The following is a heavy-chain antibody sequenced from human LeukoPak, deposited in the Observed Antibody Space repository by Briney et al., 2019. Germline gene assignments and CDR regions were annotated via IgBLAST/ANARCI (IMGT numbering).Heavy chain of an antibody. Sequence: GGSLRLSCAASGIPFSNYAMSWVRQSPGKGLEWVSSISGSSSSTYYADSVKGRFTIFRDNSENTLYLQMNSLRAEDTAVYHCAKVRAAGYYGSATYWDHWGQGTLVTVSS. V-gene: IGHV3-23*01. D-gene: IGHD3-10*01. J-gene: IGHJ4*02. CDR2: ISGSSSST. CDR3: AKVRAAGYYGSATYWDH. CDR1: GIPFSNYA.